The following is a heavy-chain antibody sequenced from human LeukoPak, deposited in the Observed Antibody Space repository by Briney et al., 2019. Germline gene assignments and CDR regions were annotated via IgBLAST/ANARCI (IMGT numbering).Heavy chain of an antibody. J-gene: IGHJ4*02. V-gene: IGHV3-74*01. CDR2: INSDGSST. D-gene: IGHD3-22*01. CDR1: GFTFSSYW. Sequence: GGSLRLSCAASGFTFSSYWMHWLRQAPGKGLVWVSRINSDGSSTSYADSVKGRFTISRDNAKNTLYLQMNSLRAEDTAVYYCARALFYESSGYYLGFDYWGQGTLVTVSS. CDR3: ARALFYESSGYYLGFDY.